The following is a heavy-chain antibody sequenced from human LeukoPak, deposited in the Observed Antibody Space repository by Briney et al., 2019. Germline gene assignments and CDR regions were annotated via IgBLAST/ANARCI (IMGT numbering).Heavy chain of an antibody. CDR1: GFTFSDYY. CDR3: AREKTYRPGEPAFDI. CDR2: ISSSGSTI. D-gene: IGHD1-14*01. Sequence: GGSLRLSCAASGFTFSDYYMSWVRQAPGKGLEWVSYISSSGSTIYYAHSVKGRFTISRDNAKNSLYLQMNSLRAEDTAVYYCAREKTYRPGEPAFDIWGQGTMVTVSS. V-gene: IGHV3-11*01. J-gene: IGHJ3*02.